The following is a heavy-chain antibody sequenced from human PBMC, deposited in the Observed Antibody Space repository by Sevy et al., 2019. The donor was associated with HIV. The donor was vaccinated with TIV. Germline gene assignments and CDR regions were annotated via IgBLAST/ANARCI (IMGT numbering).Heavy chain of an antibody. CDR3: ARDRGQYYGSGREFDY. Sequence: SQTLSLTCTVSGGSISSGDYYWSWIRQPPGKGLEWIGYIYYSGSTYYNPSLKSRVTISVDTSKNQFSLKLSSVTAADTAVYYCARDRGQYYGSGREFDYWGQGTLVTVSS. D-gene: IGHD3-10*01. J-gene: IGHJ4*02. CDR1: GGSISSGDYY. CDR2: IYYSGST. V-gene: IGHV4-30-4*01.